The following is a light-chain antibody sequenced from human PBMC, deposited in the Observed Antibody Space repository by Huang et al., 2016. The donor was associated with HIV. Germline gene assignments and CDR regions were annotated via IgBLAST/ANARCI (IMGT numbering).Light chain of an antibody. V-gene: IGKV3-15*01. J-gene: IGKJ3*01. CDR1: QNIGDN. CDR3: QQFNNWPPRFT. Sequence: EIVMTQSPATLSVSPGERATLSCRASQNIGDNLTWYKHKPGQAPRLPLYGASTRATAIPPRFSGSGSVTEFTLTISGLESEDFAVYYCQQFNNWPPRFTFGPGTTVDVK. CDR2: GAS.